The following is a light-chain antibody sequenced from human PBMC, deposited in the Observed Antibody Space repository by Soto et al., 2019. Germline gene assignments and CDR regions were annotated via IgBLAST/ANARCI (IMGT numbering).Light chain of an antibody. CDR3: SSYTTSGTWV. CDR1: TSDVGRYNF. Sequence: QSVLTQPASVSVSPGQSITISCTGTTSDVGRYNFVSWYQQHPGKAPKLIIYEVTNRPSGVSTRFSGSKSGNTASLTISGLRAEDEADFYCSSYTTSGTWVFGGGTKVTVL. CDR2: EVT. V-gene: IGLV2-14*01. J-gene: IGLJ3*02.